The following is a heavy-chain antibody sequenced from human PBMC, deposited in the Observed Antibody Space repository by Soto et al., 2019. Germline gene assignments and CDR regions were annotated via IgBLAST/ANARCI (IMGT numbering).Heavy chain of an antibody. CDR2: IIPILGIA. CDR3: ARVPRLYSGYAETTFDY. J-gene: IGHJ4*02. V-gene: IGHV1-69*02. Sequence: QVQLVQSGAEVKKPGSSVKVSCKASGGTFSSYTISWVRQAPGQGREWMGRIIPILGIANYAQKFQGRVTITADKSTSTAYMELSSLRSEDTAVYYCARVPRLYSGYAETTFDYWGQGTLVTVSS. D-gene: IGHD5-12*01. CDR1: GGTFSSYT.